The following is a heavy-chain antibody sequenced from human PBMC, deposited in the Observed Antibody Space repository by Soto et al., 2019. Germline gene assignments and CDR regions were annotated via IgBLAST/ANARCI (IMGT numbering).Heavy chain of an antibody. V-gene: IGHV3-30-3*01. CDR2: ISYDGRNK. CDR1: GFTFSSYA. D-gene: IGHD5-18*01. CDR3: PRGGRLDTSMDLPIDY. Sequence: PGGSLRLSCAASGFTFSSYAMHWVRQAPGKGLEWVAAISYDGRNKYYADSVKGRFTISRDNSKNTLYLQMNSLRAEDTAVYYCPRGGRLDTSMDLPIDYWGQGTLVTVSS. J-gene: IGHJ4*02.